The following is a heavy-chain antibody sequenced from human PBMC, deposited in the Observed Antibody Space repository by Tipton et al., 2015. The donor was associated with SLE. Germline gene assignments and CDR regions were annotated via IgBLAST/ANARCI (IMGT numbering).Heavy chain of an antibody. CDR1: GFTFSTYA. D-gene: IGHD3/OR15-3a*01. Sequence: SLRLSCAASGFTFSTYAMNWVRQAPGKGLEWVSTIGGSGVATYYADSVKGRFTISRDNAKNSLYLQMNSLRAEDTAVYYCARVDSSSSIYFDYWGQGTLVTVSS. V-gene: IGHV3-21*04. CDR2: IGGSGVAT. J-gene: IGHJ4*02. CDR3: ARVDSSSSIYFDY.